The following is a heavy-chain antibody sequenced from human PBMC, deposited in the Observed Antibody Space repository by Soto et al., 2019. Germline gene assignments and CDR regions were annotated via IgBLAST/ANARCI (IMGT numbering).Heavy chain of an antibody. CDR1: GFTFRNYD. V-gene: IGHV3-13*05. CDR2: ISAAGDP. J-gene: IGHJ6*02. Sequence: EVQLVESGGGLVQPGGSLRLSCEASGFTFRNYDLHWVRQGTGKGLEWVSGISAAGDPDYADSVEGRFTISRENAQNSLFLQMNSLRVGDTAVYYCARTDRDFYGLDVWGQGNKVSVSS. CDR3: ARTDRDFYGLDV.